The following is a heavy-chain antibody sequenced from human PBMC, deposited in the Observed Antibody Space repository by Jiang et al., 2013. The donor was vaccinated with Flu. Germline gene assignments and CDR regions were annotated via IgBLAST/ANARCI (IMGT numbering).Heavy chain of an antibody. CDR2: MYENGRT. CDR3: ARDSGSWSFDF. CDR1: DISISDSY. Sequence: LLKPSETLSLTCSVSDISISDSYWGWIRQPPGKGLEWIGHMYENGRTNYNPSLKSRVTISADTSTNQILLRLTSLTAADTAVYYCARDSGSWSFDFWGRGSWSLSPQ. V-gene: IGHV4-59*01. J-gene: IGHJ2*01. D-gene: IGHD3-10*01.